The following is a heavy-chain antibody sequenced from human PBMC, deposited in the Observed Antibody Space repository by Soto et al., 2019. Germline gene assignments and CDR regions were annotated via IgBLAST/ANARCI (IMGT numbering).Heavy chain of an antibody. D-gene: IGHD2-2*01. CDR3: ARALQRYCSSTSCSGGGMDV. V-gene: IGHV4-30-4*01. J-gene: IGHJ6*02. CDR1: GGSISSGDYY. Sequence: SETLSLTCTVSGGSISSGDYYWSWIRQPPGKGLEWIGYIYYSGSTYYNPSLKSRVTISVDTSKNQFSLKLSSVTVADTAVYYCARALQRYCSSTSCSGGGMDVWGQGTTVTVS. CDR2: IYYSGST.